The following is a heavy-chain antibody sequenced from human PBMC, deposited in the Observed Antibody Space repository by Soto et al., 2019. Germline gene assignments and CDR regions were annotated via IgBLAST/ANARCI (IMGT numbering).Heavy chain of an antibody. D-gene: IGHD2-2*01. CDR3: ASLSSYCRHTTCYEDYFDY. V-gene: IGHV4-39*01. CDR1: GGSISSRSFY. J-gene: IGHJ4*02. CDR2: IYYSGST. Sequence: QLQLQESGPGLVKPSETLSLTCTVSGGSISSRSFYWGWIRQPPGMGLEWIGSIYYSGSTDYDPSVKSRLSISVDTSKNQFSLRLSSVTAADTAVYYCASLSSYCRHTTCYEDYFDYWGQGILVTVSS.